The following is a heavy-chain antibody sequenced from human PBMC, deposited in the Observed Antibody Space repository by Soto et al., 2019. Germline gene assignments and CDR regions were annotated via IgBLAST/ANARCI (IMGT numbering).Heavy chain of an antibody. CDR3: TTVFYSGYSYGPFDY. Sequence: GSLRLSCAASGFTFSNAWMSWVRQAPGKGLEWVGRIKSKTDGGTTDYAAPVKGRFTISRDDSKNTLYLQMNSLKTEDTAVYYCTTVFYSGYSYGPFDYWGQGTLVTVSS. CDR1: GFTFSNAW. J-gene: IGHJ4*02. CDR2: IKSKTDGGTT. D-gene: IGHD5-18*01. V-gene: IGHV3-15*01.